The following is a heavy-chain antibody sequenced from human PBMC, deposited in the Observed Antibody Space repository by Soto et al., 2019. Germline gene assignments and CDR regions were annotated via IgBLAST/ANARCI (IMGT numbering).Heavy chain of an antibody. J-gene: IGHJ4*02. CDR3: SARVAAGEDS. Sequence: QVQLVESGGGVVQPGRSLRLSCVGSGFTLSSYAMHWVRQAPGKGLEWVALISYDGGTKYYADSVKGRFTISRDNSKNTLYLQINSLRVEDTAVYYFSARVAAGEDSWGQGTLVTVSS. CDR2: ISYDGGTK. D-gene: IGHD6-13*01. V-gene: IGHV3-30-3*01. CDR1: GFTLSSYA.